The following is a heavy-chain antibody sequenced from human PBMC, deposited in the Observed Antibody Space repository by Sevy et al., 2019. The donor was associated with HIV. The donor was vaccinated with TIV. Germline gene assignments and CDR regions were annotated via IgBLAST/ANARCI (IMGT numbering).Heavy chain of an antibody. V-gene: IGHV3-23*01. CDR2: ISGSGGST. D-gene: IGHD2-15*01. CDR3: VKGDRTFYGLDV. J-gene: IGHJ6*02. CDR1: GFTFSTYA. Sequence: GGSLRLSCAASGFTFSTYAMSWVRQAPGKGLEWVSAISGSGGSTYYADSLKGRFTIFRDNSKNTLSLQMNSLRAEDTAVYYCVKGDRTFYGLDVWGQGTTVTVSS.